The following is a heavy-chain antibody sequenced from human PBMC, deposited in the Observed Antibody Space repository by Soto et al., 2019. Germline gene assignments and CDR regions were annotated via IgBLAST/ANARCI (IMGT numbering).Heavy chain of an antibody. CDR3: AKDERKVIVGAQVN. CDR1: GYHFTAFW. J-gene: IGHJ4*02. Sequence: PGESLKISCKVSGYHFTAFWLGWVRQMPGKGLEWMANIHPLDSETNYGPSFQGQVTISADKSITTAFLHWSSLKASDTGIYFCAKDERKVIVGAQVNWGQGTLVTVSS. V-gene: IGHV5-51*01. D-gene: IGHD1-26*01. CDR2: IHPLDSET.